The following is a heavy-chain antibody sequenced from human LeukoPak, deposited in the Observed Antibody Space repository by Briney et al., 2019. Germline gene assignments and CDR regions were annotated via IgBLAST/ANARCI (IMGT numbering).Heavy chain of an antibody. V-gene: IGHV4-30-4*07. Sequence: PSQTLSLTCAVSGDSISSGGYSWSWIRQPPGKGLEWIGYIHYSGSTYYNPSLKSRLTISVDTSRNQFSLKLSSVTAADTAVYYCAKMQTAEVYFDYWGQGTLVTVSS. CDR3: AKMQTAEVYFDY. J-gene: IGHJ4*02. CDR2: IHYSGST. D-gene: IGHD5-18*01. CDR1: GDSISSGGYS.